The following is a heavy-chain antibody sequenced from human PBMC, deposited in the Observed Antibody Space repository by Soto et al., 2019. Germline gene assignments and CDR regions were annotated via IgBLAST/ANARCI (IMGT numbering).Heavy chain of an antibody. V-gene: IGHV3-23*01. D-gene: IGHD2-21*01. CDR1: GFRFWTYS. Sequence: EVKLLESGGGLVQPGESLRLSCAASGFRFWTYSMSWVRQAPGKGLEWVSGISGDGSATSYADSLKGRFTVSRDNSKDTLFLQMNTLRVEDTAVYFCASSKYDVVAGSVWFDPWGQGTLVTVSS. J-gene: IGHJ5*02. CDR2: ISGDGSAT. CDR3: ASSKYDVVAGSVWFDP.